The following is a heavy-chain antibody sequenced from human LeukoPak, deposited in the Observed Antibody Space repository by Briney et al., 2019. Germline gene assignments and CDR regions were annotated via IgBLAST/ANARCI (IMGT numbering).Heavy chain of an antibody. D-gene: IGHD4-23*01. CDR3: ARLKGTPPPYGGNLSSRGRNWFDP. V-gene: IGHV4-39*01. J-gene: IGHJ5*02. Sequence: SETLSLTCTVSGGSISSSSYYWGWIRQPPGKGLEWIGSIYYSGSTYYNPSLKSRVTISVDTSKNQFSLKLSSVTAADTAVYYCARLKGTPPPYGGNLSSRGRNWFDPWGQGTLVTVSS. CDR2: IYYSGST. CDR1: GGSISSSSYY.